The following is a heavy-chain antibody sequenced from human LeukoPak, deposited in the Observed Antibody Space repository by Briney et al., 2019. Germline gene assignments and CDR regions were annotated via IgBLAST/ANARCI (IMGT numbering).Heavy chain of an antibody. CDR2: IRYDGSNK. J-gene: IGHJ2*01. CDR1: GFTFSSYG. CDR3: AKDVSIFGPYWYFDL. D-gene: IGHD3/OR15-3a*01. Sequence: GGSLRLSCAASGFTFSSYGMHWVRQAPGKGLEWVAFIRYDGSNKYYADPVKGRFTISRDNSKNTLYLQMNSLRAEDTAVYYCAKDVSIFGPYWYFDLWGRGTLVTVSS. V-gene: IGHV3-30*02.